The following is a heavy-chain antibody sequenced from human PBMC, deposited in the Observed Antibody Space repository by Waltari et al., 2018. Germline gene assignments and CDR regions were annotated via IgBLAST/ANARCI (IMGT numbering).Heavy chain of an antibody. CDR1: GYTFTSYD. V-gene: IGHV1-8*03. Sequence: QVQLVQSGAEVKKPGASVKVSCKASGYTFTSYDINWVRQATGQGLEWMGWMNPNSGNTGYAQKFQGRVTITRNTSISTAYMELSSLRSEDTAAYYCARGPPGSSGWYYYYYYYMDVWGKGTTVTISS. CDR2: MNPNSGNT. CDR3: ARGPPGSSGWYYYYYYYMDV. J-gene: IGHJ6*03. D-gene: IGHD6-19*01.